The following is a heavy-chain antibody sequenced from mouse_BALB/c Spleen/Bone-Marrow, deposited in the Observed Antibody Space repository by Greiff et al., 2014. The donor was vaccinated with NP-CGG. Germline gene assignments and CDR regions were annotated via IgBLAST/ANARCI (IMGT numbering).Heavy chain of an antibody. V-gene: IGHV1-54*01. D-gene: IGHD1-1*01. J-gene: IGHJ4*01. Sequence: QVQLKESGAELVRPGISVKVSCKASGCAFTNYWIEWIKQRPGQGLEWIGVINPGSGGINYNEKFKGKATLTADKSSSTAYMQLSSLTSDDSAVYFCARELVRGMDYWGQGTSVTVSS. CDR3: ARELVRGMDY. CDR1: GCAFTNYW. CDR2: INPGSGGI.